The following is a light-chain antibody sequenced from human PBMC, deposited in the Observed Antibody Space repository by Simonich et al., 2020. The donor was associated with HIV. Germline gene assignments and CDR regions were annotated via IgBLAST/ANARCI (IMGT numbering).Light chain of an antibody. J-gene: IGKJ3*01. CDR3: QQYYSSPPA. CDR1: QSVLSSSNNKTY. Sequence: DIVMTQSPDSLAVSLGERATINCKSSQSVLSSSNNKTYLAWYQPKPGQPPKLLIYWASARATGVPDRFSGSWSGTDFTLTIRSLQAEDVAVYYCQQYYSSPPAVGPGTKVDI. V-gene: IGKV4-1*01. CDR2: WAS.